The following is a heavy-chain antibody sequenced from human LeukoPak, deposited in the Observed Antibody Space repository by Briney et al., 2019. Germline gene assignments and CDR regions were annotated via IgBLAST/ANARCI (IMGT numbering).Heavy chain of an antibody. Sequence: GMSLRLSCAASGFTFSSYAMNWVRQAPGKGLEWVSSISSSSSYIYYADSVKGRFTISRDNAKNSLYLQMNSLRAEDTAVYYCARDSPYYYDSSGYYPFDYWGQGTLVTVSS. CDR2: ISSSSSYI. CDR1: GFTFSSYA. CDR3: ARDSPYYYDSSGYYPFDY. D-gene: IGHD3-22*01. J-gene: IGHJ4*02. V-gene: IGHV3-21*01.